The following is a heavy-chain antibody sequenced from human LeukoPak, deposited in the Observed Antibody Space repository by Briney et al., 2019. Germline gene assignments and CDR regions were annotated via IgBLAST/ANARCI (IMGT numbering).Heavy chain of an antibody. Sequence: ASVKVSRKASGYTFTGYHMHWVRQAPGQGLEWMGRINPNSGDTNYAQKFQGRVTMTRDTSISTAYMELSRLRSDDTAVYYCARDYCSSTSCLFDCWGQGTLVTVSS. J-gene: IGHJ4*02. D-gene: IGHD2-2*01. CDR1: GYTFTGYH. CDR2: INPNSGDT. V-gene: IGHV1-2*06. CDR3: ARDYCSSTSCLFDC.